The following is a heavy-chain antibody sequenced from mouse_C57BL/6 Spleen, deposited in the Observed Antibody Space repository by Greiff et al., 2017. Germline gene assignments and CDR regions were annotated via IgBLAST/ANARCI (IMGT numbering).Heavy chain of an antibody. V-gene: IGHV1-82*01. Sequence: QVQLQQSGPELVKPGASVKISCKASGYAFSSSWMNWVKQRPGKGLEWIGRIYPGDGDTNYNGKFKGKATLTADKSSSTAYMQLSSLTSEDSAVYFCARSLGPFDYWGQGTTLTVSS. J-gene: IGHJ2*01. CDR3: ARSLGPFDY. CDR1: GYAFSSSW. D-gene: IGHD4-1*01. CDR2: IYPGDGDT.